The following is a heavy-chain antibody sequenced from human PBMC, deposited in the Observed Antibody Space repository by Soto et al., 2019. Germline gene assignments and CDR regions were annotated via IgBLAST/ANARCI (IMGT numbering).Heavy chain of an antibody. CDR2: ISRGGDFT. D-gene: IGHD2-15*01. V-gene: IGHV3-23*01. CDR1: GFTFSSYT. CDR3: AKRGTHCSGATCDCDH. Sequence: GGSLRLSCAASGFTFSSYTMNWVRQAPGKGLEWVSTISRGGDFTFYADSVKGRFTISRDNSRNTLYLQMSSLRVDDTAVYFCAKRGTHCSGATCDCDHWGQGTLVTVSS. J-gene: IGHJ4*02.